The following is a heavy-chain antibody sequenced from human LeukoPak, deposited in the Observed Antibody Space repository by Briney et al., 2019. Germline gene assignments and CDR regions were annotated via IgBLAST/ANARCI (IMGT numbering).Heavy chain of an antibody. CDR1: GYTFTSYG. Sequence: GASVKVSCKASGYTFTSYGISWVRQAPGQGLEWMGWISAYNGNTNYAQKLQGRVTMTTDTSTSTAYMELRSLRSDDTAVYYCARDLEDYYDSSGSRVWCFDLWGRGTLVTVSS. J-gene: IGHJ2*01. CDR2: ISAYNGNT. D-gene: IGHD3-22*01. V-gene: IGHV1-18*01. CDR3: ARDLEDYYDSSGSRVWCFDL.